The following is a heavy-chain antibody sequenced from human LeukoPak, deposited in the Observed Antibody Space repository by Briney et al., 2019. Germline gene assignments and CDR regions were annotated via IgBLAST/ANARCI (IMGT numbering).Heavy chain of an antibody. V-gene: IGHV1-69*13. CDR3: ARTGLLVRPAPANWFDP. D-gene: IGHD3-10*01. Sequence: ASVKVSCKASGGTFSSYAISWVRQAPGQGLEWMGGIIPIFGTANYAQKFQGRVTITADESTSTAYMELSSLRSEDTAVYYCARTGLLVRPAPANWFDPWGQGTLVTVSS. J-gene: IGHJ5*02. CDR2: IIPIFGTA. CDR1: GGTFSSYA.